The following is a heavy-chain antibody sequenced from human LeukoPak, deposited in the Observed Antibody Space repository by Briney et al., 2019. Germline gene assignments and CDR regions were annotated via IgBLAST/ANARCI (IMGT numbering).Heavy chain of an antibody. CDR2: INPYNGDT. Sequence: ASVKVSCTASGYTLTTYGISWVRQAPGQGLEWIGWINPYNGDTKYAEKVQGRVTMTTDTSTSTASMELRSLRSDDTAVYYCARNSGYSYGIFDYWGQGTLVTVSS. D-gene: IGHD5-18*01. J-gene: IGHJ4*02. V-gene: IGHV1-18*01. CDR1: GYTLTTYG. CDR3: ARNSGYSYGIFDY.